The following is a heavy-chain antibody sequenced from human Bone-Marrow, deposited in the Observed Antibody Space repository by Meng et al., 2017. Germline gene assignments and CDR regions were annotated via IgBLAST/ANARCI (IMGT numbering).Heavy chain of an antibody. CDR2: IWYDGSNK. J-gene: IGHJ3*02. D-gene: IGHD2-2*01. CDR3: ARDDIVVVPAAYQTPHDAFDI. Sequence: GGSLRLSCAASGFTFSSYGMHWVRQAPGKGLEWVAVIWYDGSNKYYADSVKGRFTISRDNSKNTLYLQMNSLRAEDTAGYYCARDDIVVVPAAYQTPHDAFDIWGQGTMVTVSS. V-gene: IGHV3-33*01. CDR1: GFTFSSYG.